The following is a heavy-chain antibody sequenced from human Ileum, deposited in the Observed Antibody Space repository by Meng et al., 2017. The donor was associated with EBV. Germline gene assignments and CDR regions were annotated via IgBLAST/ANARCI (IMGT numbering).Heavy chain of an antibody. V-gene: IGHV4-4*02. CDR3: ARVGQWLPIDY. CDR2: IYHSGST. J-gene: IGHJ4*02. Sequence: GQRQASGPGLGKPSGTLSLTWPVSVGSISSSTWWSWVRQPPGKGLEWIGEIYHSGSTNYNPSLKSRVTISVDKSKNQFSLNLSSVTAADTAVYYCARVGQWLPIDYWGQGTLVTVSS. D-gene: IGHD6-19*01. CDR1: VGSISSSTW.